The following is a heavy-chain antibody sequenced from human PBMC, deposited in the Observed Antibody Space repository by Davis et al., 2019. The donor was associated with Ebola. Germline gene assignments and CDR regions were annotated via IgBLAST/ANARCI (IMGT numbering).Heavy chain of an antibody. Sequence: MPSETLSLTCTVSGGSISSSSYYWGWIRQPPGKGLEWIGSIYYSGSTYYNPSLKSRVTISVETSKNQFSLKLSSVTAADTAVYYCARLRIYCTGGVCYYYYGMDVWGQGTTVTVSS. J-gene: IGHJ6*02. CDR2: IYYSGST. CDR3: ARLRIYCTGGVCYYYYGMDV. D-gene: IGHD2-8*02. V-gene: IGHV4-39*07. CDR1: GGSISSSSYY.